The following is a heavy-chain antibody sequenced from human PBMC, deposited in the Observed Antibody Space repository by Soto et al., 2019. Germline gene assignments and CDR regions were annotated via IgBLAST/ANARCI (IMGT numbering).Heavy chain of an antibody. Sequence: GASVKVSCKASGYTFTSYYMHWVRQAPGQGLEWMGIINPSLKSRVIISVDTPKNQFSLKLSSVTAADTAVYYCARQTGLVQPFDYWGQGTLVTVSS. CDR3: ARQTGLVQPFDY. J-gene: IGHJ4*02. V-gene: IGHV1-46*01. D-gene: IGHD6-19*01. CDR2: INP. CDR1: GYTFTSYY.